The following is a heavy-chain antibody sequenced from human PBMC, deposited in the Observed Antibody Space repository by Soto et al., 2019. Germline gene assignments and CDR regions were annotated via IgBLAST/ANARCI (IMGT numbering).Heavy chain of an antibody. Sequence: EVLLLESGGGLVQPGGSLRLSCAASGFTFSNHAMTWVRQAPGRGLEWVSAISGSGGSTYYADSVKGRFTISRDNSKNTVSLQMNSLRADDTAVYYCARENRNIVVLAPAAPNWGQGTLVTVSS. J-gene: IGHJ4*02. CDR1: GFTFSNHA. V-gene: IGHV3-23*01. CDR3: ARENRNIVVLAPAAPN. D-gene: IGHD2-15*01. CDR2: ISGSGGST.